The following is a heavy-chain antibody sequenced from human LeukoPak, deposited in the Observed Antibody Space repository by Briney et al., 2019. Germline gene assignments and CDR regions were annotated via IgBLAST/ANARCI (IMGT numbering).Heavy chain of an antibody. CDR2: IYPGDSDT. D-gene: IGHD2-21*02. V-gene: IGHV5-51*01. CDR1: GYTFTSYW. CDR3: ARSDCGGDCYEGFDY. Sequence: GESLKISCEGSGYTFTSYWIAWVRQMPGKGLEWMGIIYPGDSDTRYSPSFQGQVTISADKSISTAYLQWSSLKASDTAMYYCARSDCGGDCYEGFDYWGQGTLVTVSS. J-gene: IGHJ4*02.